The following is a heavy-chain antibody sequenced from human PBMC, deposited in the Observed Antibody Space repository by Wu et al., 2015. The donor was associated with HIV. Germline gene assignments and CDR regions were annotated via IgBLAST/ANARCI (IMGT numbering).Heavy chain of an antibody. CDR3: ARDLALVDTAMVYFDY. CDR1: GGTFSSYA. J-gene: IGHJ4*03. CDR2: IIPIFGTA. D-gene: IGHD5-18*01. V-gene: IGHV1-69*13. Sequence: QVQLVQSGAEVKKPGSSVKVSCKASGGTFSSYAISWVRQAPGQGLEWMGRIIPIFGTANYAQKFQGRVTITADESTSTAYMELSSLRSEDTAVYYCARDLALVDTAMVYFDYWGRGNGWSPSPQ.